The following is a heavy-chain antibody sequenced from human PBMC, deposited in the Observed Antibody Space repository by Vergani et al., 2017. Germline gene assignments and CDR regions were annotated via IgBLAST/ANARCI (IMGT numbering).Heavy chain of an antibody. CDR3: ARETRDTPSSLDY. Sequence: QVQLVETGGGVVQPGGSLRLYCATSGFSFNTYGMHWVRQAPGRGLEWVSMTWYEGNNNYYADSVKGRFTISKDISKNTLYLQMNSLRGDDTAVYYCARETRDTPSSLDYWVEGTQVAVCS. CDR1: GFSFNTYG. D-gene: IGHD5-24*01. CDR2: TWYEGNNN. J-gene: IGHJ4*02. V-gene: IGHV3-33*01.